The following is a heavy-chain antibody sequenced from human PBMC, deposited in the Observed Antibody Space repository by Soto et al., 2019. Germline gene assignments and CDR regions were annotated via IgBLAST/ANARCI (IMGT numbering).Heavy chain of an antibody. CDR1: GYSITSYW. Sequence: PGESLKISCKGAGYSITSYWIGWVRKMPGKGLEWMGIIYPGDSDTRYSPSFQGQVTISADKSISTAYLQWSSLKASDTAMYYCARKGRFLEWNYGMDVWGQGTTVTVSS. CDR3: ARKGRFLEWNYGMDV. V-gene: IGHV5-51*01. CDR2: IYPGDSDT. J-gene: IGHJ6*02. D-gene: IGHD3-3*01.